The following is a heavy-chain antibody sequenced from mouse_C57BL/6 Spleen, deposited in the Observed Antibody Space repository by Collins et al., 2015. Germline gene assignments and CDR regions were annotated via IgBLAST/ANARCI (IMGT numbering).Heavy chain of an antibody. CDR2: IRSKSNNYAT. Sequence: EVQLVETGGGLVQPKGSLKLSCAASGFTFNTNAMNWVRQAPGKGLEWVARIRSKSNNYATYYADSVKDRFTISRDDSQSMLYLQMNNLKTEDTAMYYCVSSFHWYFDVWGAGTTVTVSS. J-gene: IGHJ1*01. V-gene: IGHV10S3*01. CDR1: GFTFNTNA. CDR3: VSSFHWYFDV.